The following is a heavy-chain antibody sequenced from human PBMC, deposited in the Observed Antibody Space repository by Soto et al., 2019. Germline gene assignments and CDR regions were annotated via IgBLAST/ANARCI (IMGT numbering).Heavy chain of an antibody. CDR3: ANTNRTKARYYDILTGYHIQFDY. CDR2: ISGSGGST. CDR1: GFTFSSYA. Sequence: GESLKISCAASGFTFSSYAMSWVRQAPGKGLEWVSAISGSGGSTYYADSVKGRFTISRDNSKNTLYLQMNSLRAEDTAVYYCANTNRTKARYYDILTGYHIQFDYWGQGTLVTVSS. V-gene: IGHV3-23*01. J-gene: IGHJ4*02. D-gene: IGHD3-9*01.